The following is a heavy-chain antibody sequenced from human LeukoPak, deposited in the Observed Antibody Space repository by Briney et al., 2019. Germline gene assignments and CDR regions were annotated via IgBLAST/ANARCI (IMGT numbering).Heavy chain of an antibody. CDR2: IYYSGST. D-gene: IGHD3-3*01. Sequence: SETLSLTCTVPGGSISSYYWSWIRQPPGKGLEWIGYIYYSGSTNYNPSLKSRVTISVDTSKNQFSLKLSSVTAADTAVYYCARSRGVVIKEREFDPWGQGTLVTVSS. CDR1: GGSISSYY. V-gene: IGHV4-59*01. J-gene: IGHJ5*02. CDR3: ARSRGVVIKEREFDP.